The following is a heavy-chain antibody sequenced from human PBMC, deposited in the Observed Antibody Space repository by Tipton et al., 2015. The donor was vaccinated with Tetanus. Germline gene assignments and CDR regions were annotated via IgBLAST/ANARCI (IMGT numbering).Heavy chain of an antibody. CDR3: ARDHHYYDSSGYYPNDAFDI. J-gene: IGHJ3*02. Sequence: CAASGFTFSSYSMNWVRQAPGKGLEWVSSISSSSSYIYYADSVKGRFTISRDNAKNSLYLQMNSLRAADTAVYYCARDHHYYDSSGYYPNDAFDIWGQGTMVTVSS. V-gene: IGHV3-21*01. CDR1: GFTFSSYS. D-gene: IGHD3-22*01. CDR2: ISSSSSYI.